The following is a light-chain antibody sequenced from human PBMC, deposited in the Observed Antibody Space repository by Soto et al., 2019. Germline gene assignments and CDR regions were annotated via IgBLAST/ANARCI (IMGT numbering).Light chain of an antibody. CDR1: SSDVGGYNY. Sequence: QSVLTQPPSASGSPGQSVTISCTGTSSDVGGYNYVSWYQQHPGKAPKLMIYEVSKRPSGVPDRFSGSKSGNTASLTVSGLPAEYEADYYCSSYAGSNNHVIFGGGTKVTVL. CDR3: SSYAGSNNHVI. CDR2: EVS. V-gene: IGLV2-8*01. J-gene: IGLJ2*01.